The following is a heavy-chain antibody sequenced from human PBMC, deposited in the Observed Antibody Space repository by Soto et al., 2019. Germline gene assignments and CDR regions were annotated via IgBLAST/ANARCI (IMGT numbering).Heavy chain of an antibody. CDR1: GGSISSSSYY. D-gene: IGHD6-19*01. J-gene: IGHJ5*02. Sequence: SETLSLTCSVSGGSISSSSYYWGWIRQPPGKGLEWIGSISYSGSTYYNASLKSRVTISVDTSKNQFSLKLYSVTAADTAVYYCARRLIGWYAKGLDPWGQGTLVTVSS. CDR2: ISYSGST. V-gene: IGHV4-39*01. CDR3: ARRLIGWYAKGLDP.